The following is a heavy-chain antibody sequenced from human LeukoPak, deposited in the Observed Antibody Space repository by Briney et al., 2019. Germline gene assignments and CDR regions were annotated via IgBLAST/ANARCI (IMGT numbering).Heavy chain of an antibody. CDR2: ISGSGGST. Sequence: GGSLRLSCAASGFTFSSYAMSWVRQAPGKGLEWVSAISGSGGSTYYADSVRGRFTISRDNAKNSLYLQMNSLRAEDTAVYSCARGADGVSSNSRGWFDPWGQGTLVTVSS. CDR1: GFTFSSYA. D-gene: IGHD2-15*01. V-gene: IGHV3-23*01. CDR3: ARGADGVSSNSRGWFDP. J-gene: IGHJ5*02.